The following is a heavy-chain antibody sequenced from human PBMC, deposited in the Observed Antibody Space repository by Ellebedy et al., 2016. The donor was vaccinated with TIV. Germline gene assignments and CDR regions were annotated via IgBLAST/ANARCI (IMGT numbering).Heavy chain of an antibody. D-gene: IGHD1-26*01. CDR2: ISSTST. Sequence: PGGSLRLSCAASGFTFNNYAMTWVRQAPGQGLEWISSISSTSTYYADSVKGRFTISRDNSKNTVYLQMNSLTAEDTAVYYCSKERTIGSYSTDACDIWGQGTVVTVS. J-gene: IGHJ3*02. CDR3: SKERTIGSYSTDACDI. V-gene: IGHV3-23*01. CDR1: GFTFNNYA.